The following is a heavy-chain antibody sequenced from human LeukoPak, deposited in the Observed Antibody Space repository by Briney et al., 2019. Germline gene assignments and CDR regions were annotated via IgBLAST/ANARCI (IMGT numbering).Heavy chain of an antibody. CDR1: GGTFSSYA. V-gene: IGHV1-2*06. D-gene: IGHD3-10*01. CDR3: ARYIMVRELYYFDY. Sequence: GASVKVSCKASGGTFSSYAISWVRQAPGQGLEWMGRINPNSGGTNYAQKFQGRVTMTRDTSISTAYMELSRLRSDDTAVYYCARYIMVRELYYFDYWGQGTLVTVSS. CDR2: INPNSGGT. J-gene: IGHJ4*02.